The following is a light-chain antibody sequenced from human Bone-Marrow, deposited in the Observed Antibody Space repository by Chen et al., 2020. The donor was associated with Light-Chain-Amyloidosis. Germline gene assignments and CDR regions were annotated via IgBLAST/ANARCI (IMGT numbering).Light chain of an antibody. V-gene: IGKV1-16*01. CDR3: QQYSRYPYT. Sequence: DLQLTHSQSSLSVSVGDRVTITCRASQGISTYLAWFHQKPGKAPKSLIYAAFTLQTGVPSRFSGSGSGPDFTLTISSVQPEDFATYYCQQYSRYPYTFGQGTKLEIK. CDR2: AAF. CDR1: QGISTY. J-gene: IGKJ2*01.